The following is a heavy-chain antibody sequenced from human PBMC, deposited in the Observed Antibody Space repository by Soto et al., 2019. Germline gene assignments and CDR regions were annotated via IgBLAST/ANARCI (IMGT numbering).Heavy chain of an antibody. Sequence: QVQLVESGGGVVQPGRSLRLSCAASGFTFSSYGMHWVRQAPGKGLEWVAVIWYDGSNKYYADSVKGRFTISRDNSKNTLYLQMNSLRAEDTAVYYCARDDWGSRKYYGMAVWGQGTTVTVSS. CDR3: ARDDWGSRKYYGMAV. CDR1: GFTFSSYG. J-gene: IGHJ6*02. CDR2: IWYDGSNK. D-gene: IGHD2-21*01. V-gene: IGHV3-33*01.